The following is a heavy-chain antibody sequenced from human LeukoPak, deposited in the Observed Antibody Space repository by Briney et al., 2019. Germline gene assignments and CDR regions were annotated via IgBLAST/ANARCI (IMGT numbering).Heavy chain of an antibody. Sequence: ASVKVSCKTSGYTFTGFYMNWVRQAPGQGLEWMGWNSAYNGNTNYAQKLQGRVTMTTDTSTSTAYMELRSLRSDDTAVYYCARRGVVPGLHAFDIWGQGTMVTVSS. J-gene: IGHJ3*02. V-gene: IGHV1-18*04. CDR2: NSAYNGNT. D-gene: IGHD2-15*01. CDR3: ARRGVVPGLHAFDI. CDR1: GYTFTGFY.